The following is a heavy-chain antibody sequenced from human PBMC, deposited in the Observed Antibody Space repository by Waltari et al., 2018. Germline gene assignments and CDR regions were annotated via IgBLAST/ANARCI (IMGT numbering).Heavy chain of an antibody. CDR2: IYTSGST. D-gene: IGHD6-13*01. V-gene: IGHV4-61*02. CDR1: GGSISSGSYY. CDR3: ARSIAAAGTHFDY. J-gene: IGHJ4*02. Sequence: QVQLQESGPGLVKPSQTLSLTCTVSGGSISSGSYYWSWIRQPAGKGLEWIGRIYTSGSTNYNPSLKSRVTISVDTSKNQFSLKLGSVTAADTAVYYCARSIAAAGTHFDYWGQGTLVTVSS.